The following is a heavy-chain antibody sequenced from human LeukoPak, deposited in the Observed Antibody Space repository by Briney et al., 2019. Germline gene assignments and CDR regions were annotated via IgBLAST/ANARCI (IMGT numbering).Heavy chain of an antibody. D-gene: IGHD3-10*01. CDR2: IYSGGST. CDR1: GFTLSSNY. Sequence: GGSLTLSCAASGFTLSSNYMSGVRQAPGKGLAGVSVIYSGGSTYYADSVKGRFTISRDNSKNTLYLQMNSLRAEDTAVYYCASGSGSYRTPYYYMDVWGTGATVTVSS. J-gene: IGHJ6*03. V-gene: IGHV3-53*01. CDR3: ASGSGSYRTPYYYMDV.